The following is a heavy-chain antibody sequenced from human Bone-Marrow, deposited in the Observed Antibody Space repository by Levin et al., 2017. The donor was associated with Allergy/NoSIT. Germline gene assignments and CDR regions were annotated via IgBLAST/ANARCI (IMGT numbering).Heavy chain of an antibody. CDR2: ISSGGDTI. D-gene: IGHD5-12*01. CDR1: GFTFSSYY. V-gene: IGHV3-11*01. Sequence: RTGGSLRLSCTASGFTFSSYYMSWIRQAPGKGLEWVAYISSGGDTIHYADSVEGRFTISRDNAKRSVSLQMSSLRAEDTATYYCARAVALDFWGQGTLVTVSS. CDR3: ARAVALDF. J-gene: IGHJ4*02.